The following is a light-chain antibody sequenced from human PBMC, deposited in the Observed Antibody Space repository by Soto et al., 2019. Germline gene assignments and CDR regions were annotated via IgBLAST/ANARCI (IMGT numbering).Light chain of an antibody. J-gene: IGLJ3*02. CDR1: SSDVGGYNY. V-gene: IGLV2-8*01. Sequence: QSALTQPPSASGSPGQSVTISCTGTSSDVGGYNYVSWYQQHPGKAPKLMIYEVSKRPSGVPDRFSGSKSGNTASLTVSGLQAEDEAAYYCSSYAGTSTSFGGGTQLTVL. CDR2: EVS. CDR3: SSYAGTSTS.